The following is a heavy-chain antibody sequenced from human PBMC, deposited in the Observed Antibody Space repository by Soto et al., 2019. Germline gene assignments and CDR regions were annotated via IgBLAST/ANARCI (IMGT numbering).Heavy chain of an antibody. Sequence: PGGSLRLSCAASGFTFSSYSMNWVRQAPGKGLEWVSSISSSSSYIYYADSVKGRFTISRDNAKNSLYLQMNSLRAEDTAVHYCARVSNGDSYYYGMDVWGQGTTVTVSS. CDR1: GFTFSSYS. J-gene: IGHJ6*02. D-gene: IGHD2-21*01. V-gene: IGHV3-21*01. CDR2: ISSSSSYI. CDR3: ARVSNGDSYYYGMDV.